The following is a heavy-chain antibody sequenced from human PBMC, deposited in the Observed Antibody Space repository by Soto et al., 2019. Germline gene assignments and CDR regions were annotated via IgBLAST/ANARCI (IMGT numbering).Heavy chain of an antibody. Sequence: SQTLSLTCAISGDSVSSNSAAWSWIRQSPSRGLEWLGRTYYRSKWYNDYAVSVKSRITINPDTSKNQFSLQLNSVTPEDTAVYYCARDRDYRWIYYYYYGMDVWGQGTTVTVSS. CDR3: ARDRDYRWIYYYYYGMDV. D-gene: IGHD4-17*01. J-gene: IGHJ6*02. CDR1: GDSVSSNSAA. CDR2: TYYRSKWYN. V-gene: IGHV6-1*01.